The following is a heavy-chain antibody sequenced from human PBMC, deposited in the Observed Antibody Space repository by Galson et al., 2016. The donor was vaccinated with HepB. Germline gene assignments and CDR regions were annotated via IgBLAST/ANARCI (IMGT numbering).Heavy chain of an antibody. Sequence: SVKVSCKASGYTFTSYDINWVRQATGQGLEWLGWTNPDSSKTGYVQKFQGRITMTTNTSINTAYLEVTGLRSEDTAVYYCARGFGYCSGGRCAAGDFFDTWGQGTLVTVSS. J-gene: IGHJ5*02. V-gene: IGHV1-8*01. CDR2: TNPDSSKT. CDR3: ARGFGYCSGGRCAAGDFFDT. D-gene: IGHD2-15*01. CDR1: GYTFTSYD.